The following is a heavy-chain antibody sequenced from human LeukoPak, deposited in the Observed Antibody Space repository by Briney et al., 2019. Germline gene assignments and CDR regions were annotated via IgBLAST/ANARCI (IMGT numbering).Heavy chain of an antibody. J-gene: IGHJ3*02. Sequence: SQTLSLTCTVSGGSISSGSYYWSWIRQPAGKGLEWIGRIYTSGSTNYNPSLKSRVTISVDTSKNQFSLKLSSVTAADTAVYYCARAGGSYSSSWYAKGDAFDIWGQGTMVTVSS. D-gene: IGHD6-13*01. V-gene: IGHV4-61*02. CDR3: ARAGGSYSSSWYAKGDAFDI. CDR2: IYTSGST. CDR1: GGSISSGSYY.